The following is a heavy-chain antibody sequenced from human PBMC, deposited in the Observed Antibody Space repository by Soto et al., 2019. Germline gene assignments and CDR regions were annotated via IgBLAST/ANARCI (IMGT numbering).Heavy chain of an antibody. Sequence: GASVKVSCKASGYTFTSYAMHWVRQAPGQRLEWMGWINAGNGNTKYSQKFQGRVTITRDTSASTAYMELSSLRSEDTAVYYCARGGVVVVVAAAPGFDPWGQGTLVTVS. V-gene: IGHV1-3*01. D-gene: IGHD2-15*01. CDR3: ARGGVVVVVAAAPGFDP. J-gene: IGHJ5*02. CDR2: INAGNGNT. CDR1: GYTFTSYA.